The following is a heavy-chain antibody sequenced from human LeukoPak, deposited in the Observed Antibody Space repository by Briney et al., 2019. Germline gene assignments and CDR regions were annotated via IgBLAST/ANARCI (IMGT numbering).Heavy chain of an antibody. D-gene: IGHD3-10*01. CDR3: ARGGEALWFGELSWFDP. CDR2: INPSGGST. V-gene: IGHV1-46*01. CDR1: GYTFTSYY. J-gene: IGHJ5*02. Sequence: GASVKVSCKASGYTFTSYYMHWVRQAPGQGLEWMGIINPSGGSTSYAQKFQGRVTMTRDTSTSTVYMELSSLRSEDTAVYYCARGGEALWFGELSWFDPWGQGTLVTVSP.